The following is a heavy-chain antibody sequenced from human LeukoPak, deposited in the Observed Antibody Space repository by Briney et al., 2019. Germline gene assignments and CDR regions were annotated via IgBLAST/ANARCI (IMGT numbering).Heavy chain of an antibody. V-gene: IGHV3-21*01. CDR2: ISSSSSYI. Sequence: GGSLRLSCAASGFTFSSYSMNWVRQAPGKGLEWVSSISSSSSYIYYADSVKGRFTISRDNAKNSLYLQMNSLRAEDTAVYYCARDLYCSSTSCYDYYGSGSYANWGQGTLVTVSS. CDR1: GFTFSSYS. D-gene: IGHD2-2*01. J-gene: IGHJ4*02. CDR3: ARDLYCSSTSCYDYYGSGSYAN.